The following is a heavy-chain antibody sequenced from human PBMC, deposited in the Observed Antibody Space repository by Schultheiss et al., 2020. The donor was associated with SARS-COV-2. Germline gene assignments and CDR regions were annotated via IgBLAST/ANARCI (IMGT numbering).Heavy chain of an antibody. CDR3: ARDPVTMVRGVITDYYYYGMDV. J-gene: IGHJ6*02. Sequence: SETLSLTCTVSGGSISSGGYYWGWIRQPPGKGLEWIGSIYYSGSTNYNPSLKSRVTISVDTSKNQFSLKLSSVTAADTAVYYCARDPVTMVRGVITDYYYYGMDVWGQGTTVTVSS. V-gene: IGHV4-39*07. CDR1: GGSISSGGYY. CDR2: IYYSGST. D-gene: IGHD3-10*01.